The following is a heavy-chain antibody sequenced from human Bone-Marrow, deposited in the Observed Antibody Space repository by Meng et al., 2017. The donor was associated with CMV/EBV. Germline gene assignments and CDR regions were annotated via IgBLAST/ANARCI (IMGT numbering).Heavy chain of an antibody. J-gene: IGHJ5*02. CDR1: GYSISSGYY. Sequence: SETLSLTCTASGYSISSGYYWGWIRQPPGKGLEWIGSIYHSGSTYYNPSLKSRVTISVDTSKNQFSLKLSSVTAADTAVYYCASRSSSWTGQYNWFDPWGQGTLVTVSS. CDR3: ASRSSSWTGQYNWFDP. D-gene: IGHD6-13*01. V-gene: IGHV4-38-2*02. CDR2: IYHSGST.